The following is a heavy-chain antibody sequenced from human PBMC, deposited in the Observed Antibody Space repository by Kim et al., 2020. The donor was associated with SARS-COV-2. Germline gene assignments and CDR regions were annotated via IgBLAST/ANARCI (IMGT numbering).Heavy chain of an antibody. CDR1: GFNFKTYG. J-gene: IGHJ4*02. Sequence: GGSLRLSCVSSGFNFKTYGMNWVRQAPGKGLEWVASISFSSSHMYYADSLKGRFTISRDNAKNSLYLQVDSLRVEDTAVYYCTREAYGGYYPDYWCQGNL. D-gene: IGHD3-22*01. CDR3: TREAYGGYYPDY. V-gene: IGHV3-21*01. CDR2: ISFSSSHM.